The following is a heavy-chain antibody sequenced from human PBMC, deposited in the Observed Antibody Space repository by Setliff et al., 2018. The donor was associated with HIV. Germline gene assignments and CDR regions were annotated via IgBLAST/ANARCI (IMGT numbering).Heavy chain of an antibody. D-gene: IGHD6-13*01. CDR1: GDSFSGYY. Sequence: SETLSLTCAVYGDSFSGYYWSWIRQPPGKRLEWLGSIYSSGSPSYNPSLSSRLTISVDTSKNHVSLRLSSVTAADTGVYYCARHRDPPGTSWIYYYYYMDLWGEGTTVTVSS. J-gene: IGHJ6*03. CDR3: ARHRDPPGTSWIYYYYYMDL. V-gene: IGHV4-59*08. CDR2: IYSSGSP.